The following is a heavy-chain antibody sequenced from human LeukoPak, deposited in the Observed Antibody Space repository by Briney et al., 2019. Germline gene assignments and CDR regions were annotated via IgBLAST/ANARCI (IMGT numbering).Heavy chain of an antibody. D-gene: IGHD1-26*01. J-gene: IGHJ4*02. CDR2: IYNSESI. CDR3: ARGSGSTTPFPFDY. V-gene: IGHV4-59*01. Sequence: SETLSLTCTVSGASIRSYYWSWIRQPPGKGLEWIGYIYNSESINYNPSLKSRVAISIETSKNQFSLKLSSVTAADTAVYYCARGSGSTTPFPFDYWGQGTLVTVSS. CDR1: GASIRSYY.